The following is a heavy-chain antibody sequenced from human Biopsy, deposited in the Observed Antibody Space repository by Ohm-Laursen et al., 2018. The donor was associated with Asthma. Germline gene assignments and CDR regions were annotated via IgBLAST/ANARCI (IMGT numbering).Heavy chain of an antibody. D-gene: IGHD4-23*01. CDR1: GFAVSRDY. Sequence: SLRLSCSASGFAVSRDYMFWVRQAPGKGLEWVSVIYSGGGTYYADSVQGRVTISRDNSKNTLSPQMNSLRAEDTAVYYCARAYGGSFFSGSFDIWGQGTMVTASS. CDR3: ARAYGGSFFSGSFDI. V-gene: IGHV3-53*01. CDR2: IYSGGGT. J-gene: IGHJ3*02.